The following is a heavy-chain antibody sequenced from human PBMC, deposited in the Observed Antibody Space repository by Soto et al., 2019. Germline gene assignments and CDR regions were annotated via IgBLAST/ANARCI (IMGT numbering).Heavy chain of an antibody. CDR2: ISSSSRDI. CDR1: GFIFSTYT. Sequence: GGSLRLSCAASGFIFSTYTINWVRQAPGKGLEWVASISSSSRDIFYADSVKARFTISRDNANSSVDLQMNSLRVGDTAIYYCARRSWGGDRIDVWGQGTTVTVSS. D-gene: IGHD2-21*02. J-gene: IGHJ6*02. CDR3: ARRSWGGDRIDV. V-gene: IGHV3-21*01.